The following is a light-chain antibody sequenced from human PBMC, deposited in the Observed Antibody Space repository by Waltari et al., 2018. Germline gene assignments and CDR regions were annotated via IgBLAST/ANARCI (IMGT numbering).Light chain of an antibody. CDR3: QQSYTTPPT. CDR2: AAS. V-gene: IGKV1-39*01. CDR1: QSVSNN. Sequence: DIQMTQSPSSLSASVGDSVTITCRASQSVSNNLNWFQQKPGKAPKLLIYAASSLQSGVPSRFSGSGSGTDFTLTISSLQLEDFATYYCQQSYTTPPTFGQGTKVEIK. J-gene: IGKJ1*01.